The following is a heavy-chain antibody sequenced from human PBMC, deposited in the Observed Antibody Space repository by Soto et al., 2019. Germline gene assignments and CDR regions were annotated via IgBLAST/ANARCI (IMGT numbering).Heavy chain of an antibody. V-gene: IGHV4-34*01. D-gene: IGHD3-10*01. CDR1: GGSFSGYY. CDR2: INHSGST. Sequence: SETLSLTCAVYGGSFSGYYWSWIRQPPGKGLEWIGEINHSGSTNYNPSLKSRVTISVDTSKNQFSLKLSSVTAADTAVYYCARVGAGLASRGRRVSGWFDPWGQGTLVTVSS. CDR3: ARVGAGLASRGRRVSGWFDP. J-gene: IGHJ5*02.